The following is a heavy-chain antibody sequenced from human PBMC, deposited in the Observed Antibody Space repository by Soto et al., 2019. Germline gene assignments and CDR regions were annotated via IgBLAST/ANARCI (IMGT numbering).Heavy chain of an antibody. V-gene: IGHV4-59*01. J-gene: IGHJ2*01. CDR1: GGSISSYY. Sequence: QVQLQESGPGLVRPSETLSLTCTVSGGSISSYYWSWIRQPPGKGLEWIGYIYYSGSPNYRPSLASRVTISDDTAKNQFSLNLSYVTAADTAIYYCAGGRDDYNGWYFDLWGRGTLVTCSS. D-gene: IGHD4-4*01. CDR3: AGGRDDYNGWYFDL. CDR2: IYYSGSP.